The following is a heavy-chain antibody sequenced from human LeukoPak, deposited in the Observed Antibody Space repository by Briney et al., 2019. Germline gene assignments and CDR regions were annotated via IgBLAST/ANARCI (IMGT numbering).Heavy chain of an antibody. V-gene: IGHV4-59*01. Sequence: PSETLSLTCTVSGGSISSYYWSWIRQPPGKGLEWIGYIYYSGSTNYNPSLKSRVTISVDTSKNQFSLKLSSVTAADTAVYYCARVTMVRGDTYYFDYWGQGTLVTVSS. CDR3: ARVTMVRGDTYYFDY. D-gene: IGHD3-10*01. J-gene: IGHJ4*02. CDR1: GGSISSYY. CDR2: IYYSGST.